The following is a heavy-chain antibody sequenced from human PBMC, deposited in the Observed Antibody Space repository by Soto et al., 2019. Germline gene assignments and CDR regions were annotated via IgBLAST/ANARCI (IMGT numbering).Heavy chain of an antibody. V-gene: IGHV1-18*01. D-gene: IGHD2-2*01. CDR3: ARAPSAICDYYMEG. CDR1: GYTFTSYG. J-gene: IGHJ6*03. Sequence: ASVKVSCKASGYTFTSYGISWVRQAPGQGLEWMGWISAYNGNTNYAQKLQGRVTMTTDTSTSTAYMALRSLRSDDTAVYYCARAPSAICDYYMEGWGKGTTVSVCS. CDR2: ISAYNGNT.